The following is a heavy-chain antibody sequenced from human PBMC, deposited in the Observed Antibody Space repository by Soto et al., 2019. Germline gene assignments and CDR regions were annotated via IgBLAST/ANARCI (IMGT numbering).Heavy chain of an antibody. CDR3: AKAGGVVVAANRFDP. CDR2: IIPLFGPA. V-gene: IGHV1-69*01. CDR1: GGTFSSYA. Sequence: QVQLVQSGAEVKKPGSSVKVSCQASGGTFSSYAISWVRQAPGQGLEWMGGIIPLFGPANYNQKFQDSVRIPADEPTSTADSELRSLRAEDTAVYYCAKAGGVVVAANRFDPWGQGPLVTVSS. D-gene: IGHD2-15*01. J-gene: IGHJ5*02.